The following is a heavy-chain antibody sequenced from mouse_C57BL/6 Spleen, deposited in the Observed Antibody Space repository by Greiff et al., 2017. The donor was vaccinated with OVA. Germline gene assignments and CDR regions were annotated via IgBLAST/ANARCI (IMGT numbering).Heavy chain of an antibody. V-gene: IGHV3-6*01. CDR2: ISYDGSN. CDR1: GYSITSGYY. Sequence: VQLKESGPGLVKPSQSLSLPCSVTGYSITSGYYWNWIRQFPGNKLEWMGYISYDGSNNYNPSLKNRISITRDTSKNQFFLQLNSVTTEDTATXYCARDRGITTGDWYFDVWGTGTTVTVSS. J-gene: IGHJ1*03. D-gene: IGHD1-1*01. CDR3: ARDRGITTGDWYFDV.